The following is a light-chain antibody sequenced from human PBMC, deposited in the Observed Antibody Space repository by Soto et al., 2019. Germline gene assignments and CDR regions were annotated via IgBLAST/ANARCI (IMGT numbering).Light chain of an antibody. Sequence: QSALTQPASVSGSPGQSITISCTGTSNDVGGYNYVSWYQQHPGKAPKLMIYDVSNRPSGVSNLFSGSKSGNTASLTISGLQAEDEADYHCSSYTGSSTIVFGGGTKLTVL. CDR1: SNDVGGYNY. CDR2: DVS. V-gene: IGLV2-14*01. CDR3: SSYTGSSTIV. J-gene: IGLJ2*01.